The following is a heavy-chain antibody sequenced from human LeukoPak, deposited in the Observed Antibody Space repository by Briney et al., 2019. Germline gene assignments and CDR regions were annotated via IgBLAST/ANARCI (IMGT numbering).Heavy chain of an antibody. D-gene: IGHD2-15*01. CDR1: GYTFTSYG. V-gene: IGHV1-18*01. Sequence: GASVKVSCKDSGYTFTSYGISWVRQAPGQGLEWMGWISAYNGNTNYAQKLQGRVTMTTDTSTSTAYMELRSLRSDDTAVYYCATRSRYCSGGSCYNWFDPWGQGTLVTVSS. CDR2: ISAYNGNT. J-gene: IGHJ5*02. CDR3: ATRSRYCSGGSCYNWFDP.